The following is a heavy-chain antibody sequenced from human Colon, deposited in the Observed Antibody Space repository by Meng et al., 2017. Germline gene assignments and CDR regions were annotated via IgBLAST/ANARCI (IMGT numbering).Heavy chain of an antibody. J-gene: IGHJ4*02. V-gene: IGHV3-48*03. Sequence: GGSLRLSCEASGFTLSGYEMTWVRQAPGKGLEWTSNIAISGSPIFYTDSVRGRFTISRDDAKNSLYLQMNSLRAEDKAVYFCARAPRSSSGGRYFDSWGRGALVTVSS. CDR1: GFTLSGYE. CDR2: IAISGSPI. CDR3: ARAPRSSSGGRYFDS. D-gene: IGHD6-13*01.